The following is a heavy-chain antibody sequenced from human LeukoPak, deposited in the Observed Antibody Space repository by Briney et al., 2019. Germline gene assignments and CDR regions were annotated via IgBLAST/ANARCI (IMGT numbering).Heavy chain of an antibody. Sequence: GGSLRLSCAVSGFTFSSAWLSWVRQAPGKGLEWVGRIKSKSDGGTRDYAAPVIGRFTISRDDSKNTLYLHLNRLKTEDTAVYYCTTETMVLFQHWGQGTLVTVSS. CDR2: IKSKSDGGTR. V-gene: IGHV3-15*01. CDR3: TTETMVLFQH. J-gene: IGHJ1*01. D-gene: IGHD4/OR15-4a*01. CDR1: GFTFSSAW.